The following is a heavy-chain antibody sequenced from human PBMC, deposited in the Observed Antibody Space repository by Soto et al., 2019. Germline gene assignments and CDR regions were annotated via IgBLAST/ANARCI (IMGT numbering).Heavy chain of an antibody. CDR2: INPNSGGT. D-gene: IGHD2-2*02. CDR1: GYTFTGYY. V-gene: IGHV1-2*04. J-gene: IGHJ6*02. Sequence: ASVKVSCKASGYTFTGYYMHWVRQAPGQGLEWMGWINPNSGGTNYAQKFQGWVTMTRDTSISTAYMELSRLRSDDTAVYYCASTIIGCSSTSCYTAYYYGMDVWGQGTTVTVSS. CDR3: ASTIIGCSSTSCYTAYYYGMDV.